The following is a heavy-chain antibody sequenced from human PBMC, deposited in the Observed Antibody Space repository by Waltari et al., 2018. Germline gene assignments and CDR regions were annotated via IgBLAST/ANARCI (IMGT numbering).Heavy chain of an antibody. CDR1: GFTFSEYW. CDR2: IKQDGSDI. V-gene: IGHV3-7*01. CDR3: ARDVGNVGGNY. D-gene: IGHD3-10*01. Sequence: EVQLVESGGGLVQPGGSLRLSCLVVGFTFSEYWMSWVRQAPGKGLEWVANIKQDGSDIYYADSVKGRFTISRDNAKNSLYLQMNSLRAEDTAVYYCARDVGNVGGNYWGQGTLVTVSS. J-gene: IGHJ4*02.